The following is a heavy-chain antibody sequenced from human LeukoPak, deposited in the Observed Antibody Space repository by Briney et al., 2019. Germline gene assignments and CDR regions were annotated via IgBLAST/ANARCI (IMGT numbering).Heavy chain of an antibody. Sequence: GGALRLCCAASGLTFSSYAMSWVRQAPGKGLEGVSAISGSGGSTYYADSVKGRFTISRDNSKNTLYLQMNSLRADDTAVYYCSKTQYYYDSSGYYYTSPIYWGQGTPVTVSS. CDR1: GLTFSSYA. D-gene: IGHD3-22*01. CDR2: ISGSGGST. J-gene: IGHJ4*02. V-gene: IGHV3-23*01. CDR3: SKTQYYYDSSGYYYTSPIY.